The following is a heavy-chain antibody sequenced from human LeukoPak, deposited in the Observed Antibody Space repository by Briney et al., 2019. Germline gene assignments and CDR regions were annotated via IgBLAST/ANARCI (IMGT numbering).Heavy chain of an antibody. CDR2: IKQDGSEK. J-gene: IGHJ5*02. D-gene: IGHD3-3*01. V-gene: IGHV3-7*03. CDR1: GFTFSTYW. Sequence: GGSLRLSCAASGFTFSTYWMSWVRQAPGKGLEWVANIKQDGSEKYYVDSVKGRFTISRDNSKNTLYLQMNSLRAEDTAVYYCAKDLRFLEWLPPNWFDPWGQGTLVTVSS. CDR3: AKDLRFLEWLPPNWFDP.